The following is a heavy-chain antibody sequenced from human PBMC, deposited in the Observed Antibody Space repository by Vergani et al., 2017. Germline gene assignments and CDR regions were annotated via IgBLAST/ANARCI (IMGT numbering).Heavy chain of an antibody. Sequence: QVQLQQWGAGLLKPSETLSLTCAVYGGSFSGYYWSWIRQPPGKGLEWIGEINHSGSTNYNPSLKSRVTISIDTSKNPFSLKLSSVTAADTAVYYCARPVGYCSSTSCGYYYYYYGMDVWGQGTTVTVSS. V-gene: IGHV4-34*01. CDR2: INHSGST. CDR1: GGSFSGYY. D-gene: IGHD2-2*01. J-gene: IGHJ6*02. CDR3: ARPVGYCSSTSCGYYYYYYGMDV.